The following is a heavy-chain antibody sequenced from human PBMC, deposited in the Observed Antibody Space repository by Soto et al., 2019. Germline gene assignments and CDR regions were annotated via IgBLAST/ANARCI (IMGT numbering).Heavy chain of an antibody. CDR2: IYYSGST. D-gene: IGHD2-2*01. J-gene: IGHJ4*02. Sequence: SETLSLTCTVSGGSISSSSYYWGWIRQPPGQGLEWIGSIYYSGSTYYNPSLKSRVTISVDTSKNQFSLKLSSVTAADTAVYYCSRHTGDIVVVTAGPLTTFDYWDQGTLVTVSS. V-gene: IGHV4-39*01. CDR1: GGSISSSSYY. CDR3: SRHTGDIVVVTAGPLTTFDY.